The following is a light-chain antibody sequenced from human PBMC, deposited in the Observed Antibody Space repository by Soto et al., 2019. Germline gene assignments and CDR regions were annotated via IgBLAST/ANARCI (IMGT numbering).Light chain of an antibody. CDR3: QQYKSFSLT. CDR1: QSISSW. V-gene: IGKV1-5*03. J-gene: IGKJ4*01. CDR2: KTS. Sequence: DIQMTQSPSTLSASVVDRVTITCRASQSISSWLAWYQQKPGKAPKLLIYKTSNLESGVPSRFSGSGSGTEFSLTISSLQPDDFATYYCQQYKSFSLTFGGGTKVDIK.